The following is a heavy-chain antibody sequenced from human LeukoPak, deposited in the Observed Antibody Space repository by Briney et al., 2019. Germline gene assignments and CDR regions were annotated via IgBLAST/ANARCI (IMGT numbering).Heavy chain of an antibody. CDR2: IRSKDNSHAA. Sequence: GSLRLSCAASGFTFSGSAVHWVRQTSAKGLEWVGRIRSKDNSHAAAYAASVIGRFTISRDDSQNTAYLQMNSLKIEDTAVYYCTFLAQSFDYFFDYWGQGTLVTVSS. V-gene: IGHV3-73*01. CDR3: TFLAQSFDYFFDY. CDR1: GFTFSGSA. J-gene: IGHJ4*02. D-gene: IGHD3-3*01.